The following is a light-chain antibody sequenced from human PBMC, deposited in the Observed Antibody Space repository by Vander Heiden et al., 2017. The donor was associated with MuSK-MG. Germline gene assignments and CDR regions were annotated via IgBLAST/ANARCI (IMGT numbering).Light chain of an antibody. CDR1: QSISGY. Sequence: DIQMTQSPSSLSASVGDRVTIACRASQSISGYLSWYQQKPGKAPKLLIYAASDLQSGVSSRFSGSGSGTDFTLTSSGLEPEDFAIYYCQHFDAIPITFGHGTRVDIK. CDR3: QHFDAIPIT. CDR2: AAS. J-gene: IGKJ3*01. V-gene: IGKV1-39*01.